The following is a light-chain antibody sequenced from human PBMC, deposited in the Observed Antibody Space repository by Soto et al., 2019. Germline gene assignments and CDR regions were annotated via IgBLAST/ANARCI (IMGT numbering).Light chain of an antibody. J-gene: IGKJ1*01. CDR2: DAS. V-gene: IGKV1-5*01. CDR3: QQFGT. CDR1: QTISNW. Sequence: DIQMTQSPSTLSGSVGDGVTITCRASQTISNWLAWYQQKAGKAPKLLIYDASSLESGVPSRFTGSGSGTEFTLTITGLQPDDFATYYCQQFGTFGQGTKVDIK.